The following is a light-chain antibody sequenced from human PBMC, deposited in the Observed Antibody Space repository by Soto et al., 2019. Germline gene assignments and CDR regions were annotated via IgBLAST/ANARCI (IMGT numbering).Light chain of an antibody. CDR2: AAS. CDR1: QDISTW. V-gene: IGKV1-12*01. Sequence: DIQMTQSPSTLSGSVGDRVTITCRASQDISTWLAWYQHKAGNAPKLLIYAASNLQRGVPSRFSGGGSGTDFTLTISSLQPEDFATYYCQQTKTPGTFGQGTKVDIK. J-gene: IGKJ1*01. CDR3: QQTKTPGT.